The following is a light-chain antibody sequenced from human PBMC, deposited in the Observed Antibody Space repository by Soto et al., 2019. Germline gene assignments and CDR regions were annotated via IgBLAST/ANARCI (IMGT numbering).Light chain of an antibody. CDR3: LLYMIYSLP. Sequence: MSQWPPTLYTKVGDRVTFTCRASQTISSWLAWYQQKPGKAPKLLIYDASSLESGVPSRFSGCGSGTEYTLSVCGLHTHAYAPFRCLLYMIYSLPFGGGTKVDIK. CDR1: QTISSW. V-gene: IGKV1-5*01. J-gene: IGKJ4*01. CDR2: DAS.